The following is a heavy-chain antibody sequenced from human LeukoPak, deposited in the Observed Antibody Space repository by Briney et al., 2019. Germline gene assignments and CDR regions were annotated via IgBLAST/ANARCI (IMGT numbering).Heavy chain of an antibody. J-gene: IGHJ6*03. CDR2: INPNSGGT. Sequence: GASVKVSCKASGYTFTGYYMHWVRQAPGQGLEWMGWINPNSGGTNYAQKFQGRVTMTRDTSISTAYMELSRLRSDDTAVYYCASMTVADYYYYMDVWGKGTTVTVSS. D-gene: IGHD4-23*01. CDR3: ASMTVADYYYYMDV. V-gene: IGHV1-2*02. CDR1: GYTFTGYY.